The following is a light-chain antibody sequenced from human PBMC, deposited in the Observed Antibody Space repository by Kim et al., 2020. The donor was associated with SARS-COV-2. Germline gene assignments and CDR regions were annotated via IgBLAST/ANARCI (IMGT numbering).Light chain of an antibody. Sequence: SVSPGQTASRTCSGERLGDKYACWYQQKPGQPPVLVIYQASKRPSGIPERFSCSNSGNTATLTISGTHAMDEADYYCQAWDSSTVVFGGGTQLTVL. CDR2: QAS. V-gene: IGLV3-1*01. CDR1: RLGDKY. J-gene: IGLJ2*01. CDR3: QAWDSSTVV.